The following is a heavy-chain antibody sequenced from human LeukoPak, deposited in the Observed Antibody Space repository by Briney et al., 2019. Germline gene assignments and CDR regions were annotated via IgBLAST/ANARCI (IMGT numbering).Heavy chain of an antibody. Sequence: PGGSLRLSCAASGFTFSSYGMHWVRQAPGKGLEWVAFIRYDGSNKYYADSVKGRFTISRDNSKNTLYLQMNSLRAEDTAVYYCAKDYYYGSGPYYMDVWGKGTTVTISS. CDR3: AKDYYYGSGPYYMDV. V-gene: IGHV3-30*02. CDR1: GFTFSSYG. CDR2: IRYDGSNK. J-gene: IGHJ6*03. D-gene: IGHD3-10*01.